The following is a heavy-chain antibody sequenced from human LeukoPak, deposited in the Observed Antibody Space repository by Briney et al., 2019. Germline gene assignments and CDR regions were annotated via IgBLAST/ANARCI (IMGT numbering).Heavy chain of an antibody. CDR2: IKQDGSEK. V-gene: IGHV3-7*01. D-gene: IGHD6-13*01. Sequence: PGGSLRLSCAASGLTFSSYWMSWVRQAPGKGLEWVANIKQDGSEKYYVDSVKGRFTISRDNSKNTLYLQMNSLRAEDTAVYYCASYPIAAAGDYWGQGTLVTVSS. CDR3: ASYPIAAAGDY. CDR1: GLTFSSYW. J-gene: IGHJ4*02.